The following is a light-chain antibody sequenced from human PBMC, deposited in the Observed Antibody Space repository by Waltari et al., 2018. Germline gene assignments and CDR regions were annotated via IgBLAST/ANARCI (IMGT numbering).Light chain of an antibody. CDR3: SSYTSSSTVV. V-gene: IGLV2-14*01. J-gene: IGLJ2*01. CDR1: SSDVGGSNS. Sequence: QSALTQPASVSGSPGQSITISCTGTSSDVGGSNSVSWYQQHPGKAPKLMIYEVSNRPSGVSNRCSGSKSVNTASLTSSGLQAEDEADYYCSSYTSSSTVVFGGGTKLTVL. CDR2: EVS.